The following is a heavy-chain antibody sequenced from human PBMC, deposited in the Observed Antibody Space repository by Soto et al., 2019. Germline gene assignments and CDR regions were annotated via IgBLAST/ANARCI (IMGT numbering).Heavy chain of an antibody. CDR2: IYYGGTA. V-gene: IGHV4-31*03. CDR3: ARGITMVRGVIFSPYFDY. Sequence: QVQLQESGPGLVKPSQTLSLTCTVSGGSISSGGHYWSWIRQHPGKGLEWIGYIYYGGTAYYDPSLKSRVTISVDTSKNQFSLKLSSVTAADTAVYYCARGITMVRGVIFSPYFDYWGQGTLVTVSS. CDR1: GGSISSGGHY. J-gene: IGHJ4*02. D-gene: IGHD3-10*01.